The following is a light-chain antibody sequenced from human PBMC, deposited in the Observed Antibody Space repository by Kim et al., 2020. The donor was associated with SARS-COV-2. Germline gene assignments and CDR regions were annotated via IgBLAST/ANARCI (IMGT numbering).Light chain of an antibody. CDR3: QKYDSAPWT. J-gene: IGKJ1*01. CDR2: GAS. Sequence: ASVGNRVTITGRASQVINNYLAWYQQRPGKAPTVLIYGASTLHSGVPSRFSGSGSGTDFTLTISSLQPEDVGTYYCQKYDSAPWTFGHGTKVDIK. CDR1: QVINNY. V-gene: IGKV1-27*01.